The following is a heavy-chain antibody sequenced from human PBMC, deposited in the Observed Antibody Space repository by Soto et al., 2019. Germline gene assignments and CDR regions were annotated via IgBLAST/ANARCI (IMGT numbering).Heavy chain of an antibody. CDR2: IYQSGIT. CDR3: ARGFSFSDNSDNDRIYFYYGLNV. CDR1: GGSITTGHW. Sequence: PSETLSLTCDVSGGSITTGHWWTWVRQSPGKGLEWIGEIYQSGITNYNPSLNSRLSISVDQSKNQFSLKLTSVTAADTALYFCARGFSFSDNSDNDRIYFYYGLNVWGQGTTVTVSS. J-gene: IGHJ6*02. V-gene: IGHV4-4*02. D-gene: IGHD2-15*01.